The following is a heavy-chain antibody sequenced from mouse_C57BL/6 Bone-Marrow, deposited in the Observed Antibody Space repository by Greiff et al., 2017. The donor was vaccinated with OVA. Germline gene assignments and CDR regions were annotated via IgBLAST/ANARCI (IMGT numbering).Heavy chain of an antibody. CDR1: GFNIKDDY. J-gene: IGHJ2*01. CDR2: IDPENGDT. D-gene: IGHD1-1*01. V-gene: IGHV14-4*01. CDR3: TLSSSFFDY. Sequence: EVKLMESGAELVRPGASVKLSCTASGFNIKDDYMHWVKQRPEQGLEWIGWIDPENGDTEYASKFQGKATITADTSSNTAYLQLSSLTSEDTAVYYCTLSSSFFDYWGQGTTLTVSS.